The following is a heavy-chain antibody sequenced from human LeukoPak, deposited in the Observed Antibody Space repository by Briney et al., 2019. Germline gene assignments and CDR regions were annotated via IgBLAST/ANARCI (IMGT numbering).Heavy chain of an antibody. CDR1: GFTFSDSW. V-gene: IGHV3-74*01. Sequence: GGSLRLSRAVSGFTFSDSWMHWVRQAPGKGPEWLSRTSKDGSDTVYADSAKGRLTASRDNAKNTVYLELTNLRPDDTALYYCARGGYSGSYYRFSWGRGTLVTVAS. J-gene: IGHJ4*02. CDR3: ARGGYSGSYYRFS. D-gene: IGHD6-25*01. CDR2: TSKDGSDT.